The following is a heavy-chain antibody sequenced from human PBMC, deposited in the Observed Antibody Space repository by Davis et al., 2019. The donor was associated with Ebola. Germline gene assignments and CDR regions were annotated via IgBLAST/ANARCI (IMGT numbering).Heavy chain of an antibody. Sequence: ASVKVSCKASGYTFTGYYMHWVRQAPGQGLEWMGWINPNSGGTNYAQKFQGWVTMTRDTSISTAYMELSRLRSDDTAVYYCAREAPGIAAAGMDVWGQGTTVTVSS. CDR2: INPNSGGT. J-gene: IGHJ6*02. CDR3: AREAPGIAAAGMDV. V-gene: IGHV1-2*04. CDR1: GYTFTGYY. D-gene: IGHD6-13*01.